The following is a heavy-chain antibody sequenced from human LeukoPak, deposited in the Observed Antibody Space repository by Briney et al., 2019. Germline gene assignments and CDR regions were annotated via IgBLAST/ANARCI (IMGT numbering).Heavy chain of an antibody. V-gene: IGHV3-7*03. CDR1: GFTFTSYS. J-gene: IGHJ3*02. Sequence: GGSLRLSCAASGFTFTSYSMSWVRQAPGKGLEWVANIKQDGSEKYYVDSVKGRFTISRDNAKTSLYLQMNSLRAEDTAVYYCARDVLAAGATGTFDIWGQGTMVTVSS. CDR2: IKQDGSEK. D-gene: IGHD1-14*01. CDR3: ARDVLAAGATGTFDI.